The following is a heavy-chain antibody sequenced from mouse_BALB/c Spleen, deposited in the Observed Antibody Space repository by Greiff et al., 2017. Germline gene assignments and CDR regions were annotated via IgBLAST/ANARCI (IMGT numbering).Heavy chain of an antibody. D-gene: IGHD2-4*01. Sequence: VQLQQSGPELVKPGASVKISCKASGYSFTGYYIHWVKQSHVKSLEWIGRINPYNGATSYNQNFKDKASLTVDKSSSTAYMELHSLTSEDSAVYYCARYHYDYGFAYWGQGTLVTVSA. V-gene: IGHV1-31*01. J-gene: IGHJ3*01. CDR2: INPYNGAT. CDR3: ARYHYDYGFAY. CDR1: GYSFTGYY.